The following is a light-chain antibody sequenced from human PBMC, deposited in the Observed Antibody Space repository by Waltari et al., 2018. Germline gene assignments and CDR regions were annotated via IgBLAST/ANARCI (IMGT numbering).Light chain of an antibody. V-gene: IGLV7-46*01. CDR1: TGDVTSSHY. J-gene: IGLJ3*02. CDR3: LLSYAGAGV. Sequence: QTVVTQEPSLTVSPGGTVTLTCASSTGDVTSSHYPNWYQQKPGQAPRTLIYHTSNKNSWTPARFSGSLRGGKAALTLSGAQPEDEADYYCLLSYAGAGVFGGGTKLAVL. CDR2: HTS.